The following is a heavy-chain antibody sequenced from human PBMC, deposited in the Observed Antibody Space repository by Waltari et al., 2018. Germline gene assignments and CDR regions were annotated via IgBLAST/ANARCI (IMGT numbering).Heavy chain of an antibody. V-gene: IGHV1-69*02. J-gene: IGHJ4*02. D-gene: IGHD3-22*01. Sequence: QVQLVQSRAEVKKPGSSVKVSCKASGGTFSSYTISWVRQAPGQGLEWMGRIIPILGIANYAQKFQGRVTITADKSTSTAYMELSSLRSEDTAVYYCARSNYYDSSGYSLDYWGQGTLVTVSS. CDR1: GGTFSSYT. CDR3: ARSNYYDSSGYSLDY. CDR2: IIPILGIA.